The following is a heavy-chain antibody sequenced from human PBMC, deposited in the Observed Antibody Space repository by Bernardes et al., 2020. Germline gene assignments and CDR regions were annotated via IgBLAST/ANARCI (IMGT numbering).Heavy chain of an antibody. D-gene: IGHD2-21*02. V-gene: IGHV1-69*13. CDR3: ARDHPRAYCGCDCYSPYYYYYYMDV. J-gene: IGHJ6*03. CDR2: IIPIFGTA. CDR1: GGTFSSYA. Sequence: SVKVSCKASGGTFSSYAISWVRQAPGQGLEWMGGIIPIFGTANYAQKFQGRVTITADESTSTAYMELSSLRSEDTAVYYCARDHPRAYCGCDCYSPYYYYYYMDVWGKGTTVTV.